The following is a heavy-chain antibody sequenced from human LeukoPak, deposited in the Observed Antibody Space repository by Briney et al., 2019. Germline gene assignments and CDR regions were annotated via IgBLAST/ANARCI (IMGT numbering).Heavy chain of an antibody. J-gene: IGHJ6*03. D-gene: IGHD3-3*01. CDR1: GFTFSTYG. V-gene: IGHV3-30*02. CDR3: AKDLFTEWLPMDV. Sequence: GGSLRLSCAASGFTFSTYGMHWVRQAPGKGLEWVAFIRYDGSNDYYADSVRGRFSISRDNSKNTLYPQMSSLTPEDTAVYYCAKDLFTEWLPMDVWGKGTTVTVSS. CDR2: IRYDGSND.